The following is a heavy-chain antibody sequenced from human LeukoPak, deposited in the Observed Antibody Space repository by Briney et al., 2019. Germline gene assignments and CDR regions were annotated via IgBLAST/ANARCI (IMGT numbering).Heavy chain of an antibody. CDR3: ARDTQSFYYGSSGYYRILYYYYYMDV. CDR1: GGSISSGSYY. V-gene: IGHV4-61*02. J-gene: IGHJ6*03. D-gene: IGHD3-22*01. CDR2: IYTSGST. Sequence: SQTLSLTCTVSGGSISSGSYYWSWIRQPAGKGLEWIGRIYTSGSTNYNPSLKSRVTISVDTSKNQFSLELSSVTAADTAVYYCARDTQSFYYGSSGYYRILYYYYYMDVWGKGTTVTISS.